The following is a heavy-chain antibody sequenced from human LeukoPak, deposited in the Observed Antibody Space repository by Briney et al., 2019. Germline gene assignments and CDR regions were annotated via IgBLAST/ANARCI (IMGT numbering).Heavy chain of an antibody. V-gene: IGHV3-23*01. Sequence: GRSLRLSCAASGFTFSSYAMSWVRQAPGKGLEWVSAISGSGGSTYYADSVKGRFTISRDNSKNTLYLQMNSLRAEDTAVYYCAKGAGSGSYYGLFDYWGQGTLVTVSS. D-gene: IGHD3-10*01. CDR3: AKGAGSGSYYGLFDY. J-gene: IGHJ4*02. CDR1: GFTFSSYA. CDR2: ISGSGGST.